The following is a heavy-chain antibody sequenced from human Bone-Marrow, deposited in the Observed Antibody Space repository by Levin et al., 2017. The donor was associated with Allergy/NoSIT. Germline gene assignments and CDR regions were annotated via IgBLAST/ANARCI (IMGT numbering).Heavy chain of an antibody. Sequence: GGSLRLSCAASGFTFSSYWMSWVRQAPGKGLEWVANIKQDGSEKYYVDSVKGRFTISRDNAKNSLYLQMNSLRAEDTAVYYCARDRTVAGYYFDYWGQGTLVTVSS. J-gene: IGHJ4*02. V-gene: IGHV3-7*01. D-gene: IGHD6-19*01. CDR3: ARDRTVAGYYFDY. CDR1: GFTFSSYW. CDR2: IKQDGSEK.